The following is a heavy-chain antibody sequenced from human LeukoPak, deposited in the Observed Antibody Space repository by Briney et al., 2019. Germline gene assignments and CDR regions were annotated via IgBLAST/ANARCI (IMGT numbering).Heavy chain of an antibody. CDR1: GFTFSSYA. Sequence: PGGSLRLSCAASGFTFSSYAMSWVRQAPGKGLEWVSVISGSGGNTDYADSVKGRFTISRDNAKNSLYLQMNSLRDEDTAVYYCARDRGYNWNDGDAFDIWGQGTMVTVSS. CDR3: ARDRGYNWNDGDAFDI. D-gene: IGHD1-20*01. V-gene: IGHV3-23*01. J-gene: IGHJ3*02. CDR2: ISGSGGNT.